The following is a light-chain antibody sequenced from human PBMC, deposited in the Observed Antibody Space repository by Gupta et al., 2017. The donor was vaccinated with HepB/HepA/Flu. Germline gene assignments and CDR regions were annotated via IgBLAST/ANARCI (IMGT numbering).Light chain of an antibody. CDR3: ATGDDSRSGEV. J-gene: IGLJ1*01. Sequence: QSVLTQPPSASGTPGRRVTILCPGSSSNIGSNYVYWYQRFPGTAPKLLIYRNKQRPSGVPERFSGYKSGTAASLTSSGLRADDEADYYCATGDDSRSGEVFGNGTNVTVL. CDR1: SSNIGSNY. CDR2: RNK. V-gene: IGLV1-47*01.